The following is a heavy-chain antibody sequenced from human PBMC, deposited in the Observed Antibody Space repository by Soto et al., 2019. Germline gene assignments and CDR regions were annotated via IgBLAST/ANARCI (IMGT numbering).Heavy chain of an antibody. J-gene: IGHJ4*02. V-gene: IGHV3-23*01. CDR2: ISGSGGST. Sequence: PGGSLRLSCAASGCTFEDYTMHWVRQAPGKGLEWVSLISGSGGSTYYADSVKGRFTISRDNSKNTLYLQMNSLRAEDTAVYYCAKDVGYDILTGYSDFDYWGQGTLVTVSS. D-gene: IGHD3-9*01. CDR1: GCTFEDYT. CDR3: AKDVGYDILTGYSDFDY.